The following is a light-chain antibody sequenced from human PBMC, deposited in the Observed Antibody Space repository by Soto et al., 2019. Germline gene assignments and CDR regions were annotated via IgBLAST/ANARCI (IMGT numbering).Light chain of an antibody. Sequence: QSVLTQPPSVSGAPGQRVTISCSGSDSNIGAGYDVHWYQQHPGKAPKLLIYEVSNRPSGVSNRFSGSKSGNTASLTISRLQAEDEADYYCTSDTGSNTVLFGGGTQLTVL. CDR3: TSDTGSNTVL. V-gene: IGLV1-40*01. CDR2: EVS. J-gene: IGLJ2*01. CDR1: DSNIGAGYD.